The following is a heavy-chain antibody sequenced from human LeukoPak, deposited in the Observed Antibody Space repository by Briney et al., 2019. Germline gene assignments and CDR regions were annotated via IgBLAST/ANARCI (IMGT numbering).Heavy chain of an antibody. D-gene: IGHD6-6*01. J-gene: IGHJ4*02. Sequence: PSKTLSLTRSVSGGSISSSSYYWGWIRQPPGKGLEWTGSIYYSGSTYYNPSLKSRVTISVDTSKNQFSLKVSSVTAADTAVYYCAREKYSPGAVDYWGQGSLVTVSS. CDR2: IYYSGST. CDR3: AREKYSPGAVDY. V-gene: IGHV4-39*01. CDR1: GGSISSSSYY.